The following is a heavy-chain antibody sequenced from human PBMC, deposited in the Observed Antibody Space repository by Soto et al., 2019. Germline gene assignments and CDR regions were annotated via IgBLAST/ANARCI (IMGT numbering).Heavy chain of an antibody. J-gene: IGHJ4*02. V-gene: IGHV3-48*02. Sequence: PGGSLRLSCAASGFTFSDYSMNWVRQAPGQGLEWISYISKNGSSIYYADSVKGRFTISRDNAKNSLDLQMNSLRDEDTAIYFCARVKGGFDSWGQGTLVTVSS. D-gene: IGHD3-16*01. CDR1: GFTFSDYS. CDR2: ISKNGSSI. CDR3: ARVKGGFDS.